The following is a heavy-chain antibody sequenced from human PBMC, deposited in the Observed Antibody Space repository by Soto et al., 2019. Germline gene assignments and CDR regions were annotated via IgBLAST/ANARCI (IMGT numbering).Heavy chain of an antibody. Sequence: QVQLQESGPGLVKPSGTLSLSCAVSGGSISSSHWWTWVRQPPGKGLEWIGENYHSGSTNQNPSLKSRATIPVDTSRNQFSLNLSSVTAADTAVYYCAGSGGGEDYWGQGILVTVSS. D-gene: IGHD3-16*01. CDR2: NYHSGST. J-gene: IGHJ4*02. V-gene: IGHV4-4*02. CDR1: GGSISSSHW. CDR3: AGSGGGEDY.